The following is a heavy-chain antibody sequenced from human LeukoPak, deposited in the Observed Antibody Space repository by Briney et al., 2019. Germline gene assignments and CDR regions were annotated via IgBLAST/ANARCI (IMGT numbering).Heavy chain of an antibody. V-gene: IGHV3-23*01. Sequence: PGGSLRLSCAASGFSFSDYAMVWVRQAPRKGLEWVSGISSGGHDATFYADSVKGRFTVSRDNSKNTLYLQMNFLRVEDTALYYCAKDGLSYGTSTHIYHVDHWGQRTLVTVSS. J-gene: IGHJ1*01. D-gene: IGHD4/OR15-4a*01. CDR1: GFSFSDYA. CDR2: ISSGGHDAT. CDR3: AKDGLSYGTSTHIYHVDH.